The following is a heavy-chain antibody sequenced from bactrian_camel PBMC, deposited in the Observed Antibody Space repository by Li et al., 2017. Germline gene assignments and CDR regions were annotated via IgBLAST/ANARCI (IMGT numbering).Heavy chain of an antibody. Sequence: VQLVESGGGSVQAGGTLRLSCAASGYTYTSFCVGWFRQAPGKEREGVAVIDSDGSISYTDSVKGRFTISPDNAKNTVYLEMNSLKTEDTAMYYCATDPFPFGGEWWLTQVTVS. CDR2: IDSDGSI. D-gene: IGHD2*01. CDR1: GYTYTSFC. J-gene: IGHJ4*01. V-gene: IGHV3S10*01.